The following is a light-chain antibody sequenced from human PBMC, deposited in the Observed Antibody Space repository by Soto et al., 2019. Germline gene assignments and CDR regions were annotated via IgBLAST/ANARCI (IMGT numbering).Light chain of an antibody. V-gene: IGLV2-11*01. J-gene: IGLJ1*01. CDR3: FSYAGSYV. CDR2: DVT. Sequence: QSALTQPRSVSESPGQSVTISCTGTSSDVGGYNYVSWYQQHPGKAPKLMIYDVTKRPSGVPDRFSGSKSGNTASLTISGLQAEDEADYYCFSYAGSYVFGTGTKLTVL. CDR1: SSDVGGYNY.